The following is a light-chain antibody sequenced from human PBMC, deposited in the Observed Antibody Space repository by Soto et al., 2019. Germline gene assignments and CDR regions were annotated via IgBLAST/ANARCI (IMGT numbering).Light chain of an antibody. J-gene: IGKJ4*01. Sequence: DIQMTQYPSSVSASVGDRVTITCRPSQDISSWVAWYQQKPGKAPKLLISAASSLQSGVPRRFSGSGSGTDFTLIISSLQPEDFATYFCQQGDSFPFTFGGGTKVDIK. CDR1: QDISSW. CDR2: AAS. V-gene: IGKV1-12*01. CDR3: QQGDSFPFT.